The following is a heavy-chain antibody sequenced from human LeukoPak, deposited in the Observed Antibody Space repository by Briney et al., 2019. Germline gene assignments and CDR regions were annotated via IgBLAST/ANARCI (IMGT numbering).Heavy chain of an antibody. V-gene: IGHV1-46*01. CDR3: STERDYRYCMDV. J-gene: IGHJ6*02. CDR2: INPSGGST. CDR1: GYTFTSYD. Sequence: GASVRVSCKASGYTFTSYDMHWVRQAPGQGLEWMGIINPSGGSTNYAQKFKGRVTITRDKSTSTVYMELNSLRSEDTAVYYCSTERDYRYCMDVWGQGTTVTVSS.